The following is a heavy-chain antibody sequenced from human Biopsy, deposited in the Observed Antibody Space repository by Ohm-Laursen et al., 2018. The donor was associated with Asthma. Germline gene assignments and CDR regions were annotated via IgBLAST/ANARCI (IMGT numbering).Heavy chain of an antibody. CDR2: INPNSGGT. CDR1: GGTFRTYA. J-gene: IGHJ5*02. Sequence: GSSVKVSCKASGGTFRTYAFNWVRQAPGRGLEWMGRINPNSGGTNYAQKFQGRVTMTSDTSISTAYMELSRLRSDDTALYYCARGQKSPGDRWFDPWGQGTLVTVSS. D-gene: IGHD7-27*01. CDR3: ARGQKSPGDRWFDP. V-gene: IGHV1-2*06.